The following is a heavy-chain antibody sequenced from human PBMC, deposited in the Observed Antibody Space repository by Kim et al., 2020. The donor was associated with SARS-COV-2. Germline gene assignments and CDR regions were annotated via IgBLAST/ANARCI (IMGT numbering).Heavy chain of an antibody. Sequence: SVKVSCKASGGTFSSYAISWVRQAPGQGLEWMGGIIPIFGTANYEQKFQGRVTITADESTSTAYMELSSLRSEDTAVYYCAREIAAAGDDAFDIWGQGTMVTVSS. CDR3: AREIAAAGDDAFDI. J-gene: IGHJ3*02. V-gene: IGHV1-69*13. D-gene: IGHD6-13*01. CDR2: IIPIFGTA. CDR1: GGTFSSYA.